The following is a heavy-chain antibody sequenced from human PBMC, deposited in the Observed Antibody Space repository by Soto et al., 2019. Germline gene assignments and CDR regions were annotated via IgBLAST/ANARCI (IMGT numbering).Heavy chain of an antibody. CDR3: ARDGGYYDFWSGGELDY. CDR1: GYTLTGYY. D-gene: IGHD3-3*01. Sequence: ASVKVSCKASGYTLTGYYMHWVRQAPGQGLEWMGWINPNSGGTNYAQKFQGWVTMTRDTSISTAYMELSRLRSDDTAVYYCARDGGYYDFWSGGELDYWGQGTLVTVSS. V-gene: IGHV1-2*04. CDR2: INPNSGGT. J-gene: IGHJ4*02.